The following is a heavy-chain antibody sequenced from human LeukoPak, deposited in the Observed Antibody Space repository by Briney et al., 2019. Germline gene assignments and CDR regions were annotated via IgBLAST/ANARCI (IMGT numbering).Heavy chain of an antibody. CDR1: GGSISSYY. CDR3: ARHSRLLPFDY. Sequence: KPSETLSLTCTVSGGSISSYYWSWIRQPPGKGLEWIGYIYYSGSTNYNPSLKSRVTISVDTSKNQFSLKLSSVTAAGTAVNYCARHSRLLPFDYWGQGTLVTVSS. D-gene: IGHD2-21*02. CDR2: IYYSGST. J-gene: IGHJ4*02. V-gene: IGHV4-59*08.